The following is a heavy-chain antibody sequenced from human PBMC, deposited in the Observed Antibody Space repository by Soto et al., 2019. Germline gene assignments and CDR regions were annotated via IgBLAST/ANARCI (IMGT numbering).Heavy chain of an antibody. CDR3: ARDGSILGQHSSNWFDP. D-gene: IGHD3-3*02. CDR1: GGTFSSYA. Sequence: QVQLVQSGAEVKKPGSSVKVSCKASGGTFSSYAISWVRQAPGQGLEWMGGIIPIFGTANYAQKFQGRVTITAGEATSSAYTELSSLRSEDTAVYYCARDGSILGQHSSNWFDPWGQGTLVTVSS. CDR2: IIPIFGTA. V-gene: IGHV1-69*01. J-gene: IGHJ5*02.